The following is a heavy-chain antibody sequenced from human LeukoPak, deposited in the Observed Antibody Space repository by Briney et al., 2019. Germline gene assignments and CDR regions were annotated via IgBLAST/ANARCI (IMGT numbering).Heavy chain of an antibody. D-gene: IGHD6-6*01. CDR1: GHTFTSYD. V-gene: IGHV1-8*01. Sequence: ASVKVSCKASGHTFTSYDINWVRQATGQGLEWMGWMNPNSGNTGYAQKFQGRVTMTRNTSISTAYMELSSLRSEDTAVYYCARARIAARKVASLGYWGQGTLVTVSS. J-gene: IGHJ4*02. CDR2: MNPNSGNT. CDR3: ARARIAARKVASLGY.